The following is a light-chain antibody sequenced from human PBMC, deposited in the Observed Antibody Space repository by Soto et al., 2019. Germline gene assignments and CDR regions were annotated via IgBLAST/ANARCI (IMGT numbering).Light chain of an antibody. CDR3: QQYGSSPRT. J-gene: IGKJ2*01. CDR1: QSVSNSF. V-gene: IGKV3-20*01. CDR2: CAS. Sequence: EIVLTQSPGTLSLSPGERATLSCRASQSVSNSFLAWYQQKPGQAPRLLIWCASNRATGIPDRFSGSGSGTDFTLTISSLEPEDFAVYYCQQYGSSPRTFGQGTKLEIK.